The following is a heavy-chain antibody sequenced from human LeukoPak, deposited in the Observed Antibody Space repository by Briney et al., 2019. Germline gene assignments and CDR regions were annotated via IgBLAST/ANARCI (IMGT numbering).Heavy chain of an antibody. Sequence: ASVKVSCKASGYTFTGYYMHWVRQAPGQGLEWMGWINPNSGGTNYAQKFQGGVTMTRDTSISTAYMELSRLRSDDTAVYYCARDSPYCSSTSCYWHYMDVWGKGTTVTVSS. D-gene: IGHD2-2*01. CDR1: GYTFTGYY. J-gene: IGHJ6*03. V-gene: IGHV1-2*02. CDR2: INPNSGGT. CDR3: ARDSPYCSSTSCYWHYMDV.